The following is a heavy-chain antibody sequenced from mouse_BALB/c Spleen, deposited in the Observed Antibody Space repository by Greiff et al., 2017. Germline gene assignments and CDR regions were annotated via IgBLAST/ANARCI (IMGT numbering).Heavy chain of an antibody. CDR2: ISDGGSYT. CDR1: GFTFSDYY. J-gene: IGHJ4*01. D-gene: IGHD2-10*02. V-gene: IGHV5-4*02. CDR3: AREYCNYYYAMDY. Sequence: EVKLMESGGGLVKPGGSLKLSCAASGFTFSDYYMYWVRQTPEKRLEWVATISDGGSYTYYPDSVKGRFTISRDNAKNNLYLQMSSLKSEDTAMYYCAREYCNYYYAMDYWGQGTSVTVSS.